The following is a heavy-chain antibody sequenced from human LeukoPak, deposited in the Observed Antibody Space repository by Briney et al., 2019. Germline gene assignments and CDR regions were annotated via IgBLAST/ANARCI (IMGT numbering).Heavy chain of an antibody. CDR3: AREYCSGGSCSFDY. Sequence: ASETLSLTCTVSGGSVSSGSYYWSWIRQPPGKGLEWIGYIYYSGSTNYNPSLKSRVTISVDTSKNQFSLKLSSVTAADTAVYYCAREYCSGGSCSFDYWGQGTLVTVSS. CDR2: IYYSGST. D-gene: IGHD2-15*01. CDR1: GGSVSSGSYY. V-gene: IGHV4-61*01. J-gene: IGHJ4*02.